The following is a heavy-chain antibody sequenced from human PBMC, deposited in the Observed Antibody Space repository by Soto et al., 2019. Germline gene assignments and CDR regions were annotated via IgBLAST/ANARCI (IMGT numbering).Heavy chain of an antibody. CDR3: ARSDYSSGWLIDY. CDR1: VFTFSSYA. CDR2: ISSDVSKK. V-gene: IGHV3-30-3*01. J-gene: IGHJ4*02. D-gene: IGHD6-19*01. Sequence: GGSLRLSCVASVFTFSSYAMHLVRQAPGKGLEWVAVISSDVSKKYYADSVKDRFTISRDNSKNTLFLQMNSLRAEDTAVYYCARSDYSSGWLIDYWGQGTLVTVSS.